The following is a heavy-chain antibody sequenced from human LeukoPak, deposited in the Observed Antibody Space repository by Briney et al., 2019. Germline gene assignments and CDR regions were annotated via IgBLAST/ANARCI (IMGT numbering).Heavy chain of an antibody. CDR3: ARRIPYELHSFDY. V-gene: IGHV4-38-2*01. Sequence: SETLSLTCAVSGYSISSGYYWGWIRQPPGKGLEWIGSIYHSGSTYYNPSLKSRVTISVDTSKNQFSLKLSSVTAADTAVYYRARRIPYELHSFDYWGQGTLVTVSS. J-gene: IGHJ4*02. CDR2: IYHSGST. CDR1: GYSISSGYY. D-gene: IGHD3-16*01.